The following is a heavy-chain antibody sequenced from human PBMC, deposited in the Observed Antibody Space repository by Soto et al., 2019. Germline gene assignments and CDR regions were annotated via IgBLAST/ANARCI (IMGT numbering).Heavy chain of an antibody. D-gene: IGHD2-8*02. CDR1: GYTFTSYG. CDR3: ARLNGYSTGWSAT. Sequence: ASVKVSCKTSGYTFTSYGISWVRQAPGQGLECMGWISTFNGNAHYAQNLQDRVTMTIDTSTSTAYLELTGLRSDDTGVYYCARLNGYSTGWSATWGQGTLVTVSS. V-gene: IGHV1-18*04. CDR2: ISTFNGNA. J-gene: IGHJ5*02.